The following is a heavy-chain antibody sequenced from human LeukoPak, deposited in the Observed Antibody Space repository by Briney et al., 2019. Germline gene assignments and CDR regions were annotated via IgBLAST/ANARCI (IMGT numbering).Heavy chain of an antibody. CDR2: IWYDGSNK. CDR3: ARDTTRLTYYYDSSVSWFDP. Sequence: GRSLRLSCAASGFNFSSYGMHWVRQAPGKGLEWVAVIWYDGSNKYYADSVKGRFTISRDNSKNTLYLQMNSLRAEDTAVYYCARDTTRLTYYYDSSVSWFDPWGQGTLVTVSS. J-gene: IGHJ5*02. V-gene: IGHV3-33*01. D-gene: IGHD3-22*01. CDR1: GFNFSSYG.